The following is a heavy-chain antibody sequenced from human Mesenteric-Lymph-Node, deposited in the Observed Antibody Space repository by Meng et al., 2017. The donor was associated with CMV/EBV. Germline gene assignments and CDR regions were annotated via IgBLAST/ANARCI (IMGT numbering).Heavy chain of an antibody. V-gene: IGHV4-61*01. J-gene: IGHJ4*02. Sequence: SETLSLTCTVSGGSVSSGSYYWSWIRQPPGKGLEWIGYLYYTGSTNSNPSLKSRVTISVDTSKNQFSLKLSSVTAADTAVYYCARDRERRSPGNYWGQGTLVTVSS. D-gene: IGHD1-26*01. CDR2: LYYTGST. CDR1: GGSVSSGSYY. CDR3: ARDRERRSPGNY.